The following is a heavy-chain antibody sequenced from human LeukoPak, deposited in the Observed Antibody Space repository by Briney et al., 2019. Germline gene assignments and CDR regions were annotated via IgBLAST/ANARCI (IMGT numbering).Heavy chain of an antibody. Sequence: PSETLSLTCAVYGGSFSGYYWSWIRQPPGKGLEWIGEINHSGSTNYNPSLKSRVTMSVDTSKNQFSLKLSSVTAADTAVYYCARGAAGFDYWGQGTLVTVSS. CDR3: ARGAAGFDY. CDR1: GGSFSGYY. CDR2: INHSGST. J-gene: IGHJ4*02. V-gene: IGHV4-34*01.